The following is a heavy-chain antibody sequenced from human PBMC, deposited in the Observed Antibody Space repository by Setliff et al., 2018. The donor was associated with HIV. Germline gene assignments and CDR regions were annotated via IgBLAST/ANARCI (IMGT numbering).Heavy chain of an antibody. D-gene: IGHD6-19*01. Sequence: PGGSLRLSCTASGFTFDDYGMAWVRQAPGKGLEWVSGINWNGAATGYADSVKGRFTISRDNTKNSLYLQMNRLRAEDTALYYCASLFSKEVAGDDYWGQGTLVTSPQ. CDR1: GFTFDDYG. J-gene: IGHJ4*02. CDR2: INWNGAAT. CDR3: ASLFSKEVAGDDY. V-gene: IGHV3-20*04.